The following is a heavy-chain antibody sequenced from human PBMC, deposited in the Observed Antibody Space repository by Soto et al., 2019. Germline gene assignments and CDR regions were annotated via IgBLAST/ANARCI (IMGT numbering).Heavy chain of an antibody. CDR3: ARVDGYCSGGSCYSVHWFDP. J-gene: IGHJ5*02. CDR1: GGSISSGGYY. CDR2: IYYSGST. D-gene: IGHD2-15*01. V-gene: IGHV4-31*03. Sequence: QVQLQESGPGLVKPSQTLSLTCTVSGGSISSGGYYWSWIRQHPGKGLEWIGYIYYSGSTYYNPSLKSRVTISVETSKNQFSLKLSSVTAADTAVSYCARVDGYCSGGSCYSVHWFDPWGQGTLVTVSS.